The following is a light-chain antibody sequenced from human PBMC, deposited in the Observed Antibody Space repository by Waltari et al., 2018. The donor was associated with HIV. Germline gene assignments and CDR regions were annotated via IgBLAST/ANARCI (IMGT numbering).Light chain of an antibody. CDR3: QQYDDVPVT. CDR1: QDISIY. CDR2: GAS. V-gene: IGKV1-33*01. J-gene: IGKJ3*01. Sequence: TQSPSSLSASVGDRVTITCRASQDISIYLNWYQQKPGKAPKLLIYGASDLETGVPSRFSGSGSGTDFTFTISSLQPADIATYYCQQYDDVPVTFGPGTKVEIK.